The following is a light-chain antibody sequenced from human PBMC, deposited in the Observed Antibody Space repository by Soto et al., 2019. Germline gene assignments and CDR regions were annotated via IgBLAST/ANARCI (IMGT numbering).Light chain of an antibody. CDR1: SSNIGSNT. J-gene: IGLJ1*01. CDR2: RNN. CDR3: ATWDDRLSVYV. Sequence: QSVLTQPPSASGTPGQRVTISCSGSSSNIGSNTVNWYQQVPGTAPKLLIYRNNQRPSGVPDRFSGSTSGTSASLAISGLQSDDESHYYCATWDDRLSVYVFGTGTQLTVL. V-gene: IGLV1-44*01.